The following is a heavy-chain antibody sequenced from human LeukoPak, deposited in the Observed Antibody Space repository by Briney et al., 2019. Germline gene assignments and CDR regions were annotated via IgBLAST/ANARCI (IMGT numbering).Heavy chain of an antibody. Sequence: GGSLRLSCAASGFTFSSYSMNWVRQAPGKGLEWVSSISSSSSYIYYADSVKGRFTISRDNAKNSLYLQMNSLRAEDTAVYYCARHPSVYDILTGYYITGWFDPWGQGTLVTVSS. CDR3: ARHPSVYDILTGYYITGWFDP. V-gene: IGHV3-21*01. D-gene: IGHD3-9*01. J-gene: IGHJ5*02. CDR1: GFTFSSYS. CDR2: ISSSSSYI.